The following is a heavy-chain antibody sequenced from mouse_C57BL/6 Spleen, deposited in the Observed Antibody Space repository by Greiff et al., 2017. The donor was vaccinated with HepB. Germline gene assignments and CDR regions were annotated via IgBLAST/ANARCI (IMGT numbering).Heavy chain of an antibody. CDR1: GYTFTDYY. Sequence: VQLQQSGPELVKPGASVKISCKASGYTFTDYYMNWVKQSHGKSLEWIGDINPNNGGTSYNQKFKGKATLTVDKSSSTAYMELRSLTSEDSAVYYCASFYYDYYYAMDYWGQGTSVTVSS. D-gene: IGHD2-4*01. J-gene: IGHJ4*01. CDR2: INPNNGGT. CDR3: ASFYYDYYYAMDY. V-gene: IGHV1-26*01.